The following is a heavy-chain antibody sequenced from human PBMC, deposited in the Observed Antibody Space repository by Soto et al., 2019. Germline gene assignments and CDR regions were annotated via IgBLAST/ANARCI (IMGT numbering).Heavy chain of an antibody. CDR3: ATQFHHCGGDCYRGPYFGMDV. CDR2: INPYTGGT. CDR1: GYTFTGYY. J-gene: IGHJ6*02. V-gene: IGHV1-2*02. D-gene: IGHD2-21*02. Sequence: VQLVQSGSEVKEPGASVKVSCKASGYTFTGYYVLWVRQAPGQGPECMGWINPYTGGTNYAQKVQGRVTMTRDTSISTAHLELSKLISDDTAVYYCATQFHHCGGDCYRGPYFGMDVWGQGTTVTVSS.